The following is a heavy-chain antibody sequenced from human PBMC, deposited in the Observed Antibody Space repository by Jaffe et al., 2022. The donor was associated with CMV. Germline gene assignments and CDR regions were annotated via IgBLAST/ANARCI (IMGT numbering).Heavy chain of an antibody. CDR2: INPNSGGT. CDR1: GYTFTGYY. J-gene: IGHJ4*02. CDR3: ARGYCSGGSCYEVDY. V-gene: IGHV1-2*02. Sequence: QVQLVQSGAEVKKPGASVKVSCKASGYTFTGYYMHWVRQAPGQGLEWMGWINPNSGGTNYAQKFQGRVTMTRDTSISTAYMELSRLRSDDTAVYYCARGYCSGGSCYEVDYWGQGTLVTVSS. D-gene: IGHD2-15*01.